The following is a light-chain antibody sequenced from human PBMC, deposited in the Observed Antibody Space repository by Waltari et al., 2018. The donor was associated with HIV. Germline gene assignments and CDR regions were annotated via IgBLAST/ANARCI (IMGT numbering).Light chain of an antibody. V-gene: IGLV1-51*01. CDR2: DNN. CDR3: ETWDASLQVGL. Sequence: TQPPSVSAAPGQKVSISCPGPASNVASNFYSWYQLLPYIGPKLLIYDNNRRPAAISERFSGDKTGTSASLDITGLQTGDEATYYCETWDASLQVGLFGGGTKVSVL. CDR1: ASNVASNF. J-gene: IGLJ2*01.